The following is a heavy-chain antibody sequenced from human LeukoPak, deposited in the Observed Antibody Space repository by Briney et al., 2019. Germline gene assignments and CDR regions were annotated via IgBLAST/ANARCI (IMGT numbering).Heavy chain of an antibody. Sequence: TSETLSLTCTVSGGSISSYYWSWIRQPAGKGLEWIGRIYTSGSTNYNPSPKSRVTMSVDTSKNQFSLKLSSVTAADTAVYYCATEYRTIQDDAFDIWGQGTMVTVSS. CDR1: GGSISSYY. J-gene: IGHJ3*02. V-gene: IGHV4-4*07. CDR3: ATEYRTIQDDAFDI. CDR2: IYTSGST. D-gene: IGHD6-6*01.